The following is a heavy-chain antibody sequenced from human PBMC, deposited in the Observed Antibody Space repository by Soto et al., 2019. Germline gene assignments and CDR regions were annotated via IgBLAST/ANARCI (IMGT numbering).Heavy chain of an antibody. CDR3: ARQGCSSTSCYAPYYYYMDV. CDR2: IYYSGST. Sequence: QLQLQESGPGLVKPSETLSLTCTVSGDSISSSSYYWGWIRQPPGKGLEWIGNIYYSGSTYYNPSLKSRVTRSVDTSKNQLSLKRSSVTAADTAVYYCARQGCSSTSCYAPYYYYMDVWGKGTTVTVSS. J-gene: IGHJ6*03. D-gene: IGHD2-2*01. CDR1: GDSISSSSYY. V-gene: IGHV4-39*01.